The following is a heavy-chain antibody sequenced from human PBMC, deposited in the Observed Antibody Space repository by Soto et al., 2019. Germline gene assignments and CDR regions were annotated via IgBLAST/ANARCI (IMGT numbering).Heavy chain of an antibody. J-gene: IGHJ6*02. Sequence: QGQLVQSGAEVKKPGSSVKVSCKASGGTFSSYAISWVRQAPGQGLEWMGGIIPISGTANYAQKFQGRVTITADESTSTVYMGLSSLRSEDTAVYFCARSQGSSTSLEIYYYYYYGMDVWGQGTTVTVSS. CDR3: ARSQGSSTSLEIYYYYYYGMDV. CDR1: GGTFSSYA. D-gene: IGHD2-2*01. CDR2: IIPISGTA. V-gene: IGHV1-69*01.